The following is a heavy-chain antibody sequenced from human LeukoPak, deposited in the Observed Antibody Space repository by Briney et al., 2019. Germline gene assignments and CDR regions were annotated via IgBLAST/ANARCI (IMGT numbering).Heavy chain of an antibody. Sequence: GGSLRLSCAASGFTFSDYYMSWIRQAPGKGLEWVSYISSSGSTIYYADSVKGRFTISRDNAKNSLYLQMNSLRAEDTAVYYCARVASESYIHYYGMDVWGQGTTVTVSS. CDR3: ARVASESYIHYYGMDV. CDR1: GFTFSDYY. D-gene: IGHD1-26*01. CDR2: ISSSGSTI. J-gene: IGHJ6*02. V-gene: IGHV3-11*01.